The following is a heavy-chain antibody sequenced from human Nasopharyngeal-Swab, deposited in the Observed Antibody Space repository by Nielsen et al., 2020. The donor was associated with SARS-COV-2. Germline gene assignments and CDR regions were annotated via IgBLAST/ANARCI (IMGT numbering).Heavy chain of an antibody. V-gene: IGHV3-30*03. CDR1: GFTFSSFG. Sequence: GGSLRLSCAASGFTFSSFGMHWVRQAPGKGLEWVAFIAHDASNEYYGDSVKGRFTISRDNSKNTLYLQMNSLRAEDTAVYYCARESGSSFDYWGQGTLVTVSS. D-gene: IGHD6-13*01. J-gene: IGHJ4*02. CDR3: ARESGSSFDY. CDR2: IAHDASNE.